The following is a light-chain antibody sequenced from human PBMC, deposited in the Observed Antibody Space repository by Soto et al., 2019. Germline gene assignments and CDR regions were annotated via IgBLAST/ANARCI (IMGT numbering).Light chain of an antibody. J-gene: IGKJ5*01. V-gene: IGKV2D-29*02. CDR2: EVS. CDR3: MQSTQLPPT. Sequence: DVVMTQTPLSLSVAPGQPASISCKSSHSLLHITGETFLFWYLQKPGQSPQLLIYEVSTRVSGVPDRFSGSGSGTDFTLEISRVETDDVGIYYCMQSTQLPPTFGQGTRLENK. CDR1: HSLLHITGETF.